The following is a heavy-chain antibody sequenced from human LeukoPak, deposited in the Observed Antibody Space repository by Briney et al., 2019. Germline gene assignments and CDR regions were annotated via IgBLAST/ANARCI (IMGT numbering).Heavy chain of an antibody. CDR3: ARVGQDGYYDFWSGYYYYYYMDV. CDR1: GGSISSYY. CDR2: IYPSGST. V-gene: IGHV4-4*07. D-gene: IGHD3-3*01. J-gene: IGHJ6*03. Sequence: SETLSLTCTVSGGSISSYYWSWIRQPAGKGLEWIGRIYPSGSTNYNPSLKSRVTMSVDTSKNQFSLKLSSVTAADTAVYYCARVGQDGYYDFWSGYYYYYYMDVWGKGTTVTVSS.